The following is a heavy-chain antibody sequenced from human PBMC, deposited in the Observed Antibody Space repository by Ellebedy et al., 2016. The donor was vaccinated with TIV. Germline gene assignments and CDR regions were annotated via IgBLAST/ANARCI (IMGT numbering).Heavy chain of an antibody. CDR3: ARDSGSLAGFDY. Sequence: MPSETLSLTCSVSGDFIGRGGDSWTLVRQSPGKGLEWIGFTYDSGNAYYNPSLKSRVSISLDLSKNQFSLRLNSVTAADTAMYYCARDSGSLAGFDYWGPGALVTVSS. CDR2: TYDSGNA. V-gene: IGHV4-30-2*06. J-gene: IGHJ4*02. CDR1: GDFIGRGGDS. D-gene: IGHD2-15*01.